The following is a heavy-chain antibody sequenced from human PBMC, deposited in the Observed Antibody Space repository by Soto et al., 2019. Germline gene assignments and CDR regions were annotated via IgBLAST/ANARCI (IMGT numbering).Heavy chain of an antibody. V-gene: IGHV1-18*01. CDR2: ISAYNGNT. J-gene: IGHJ3*02. CDR1: GYTVTSYG. Sequence: ASGKVSCKASGYTVTSYGISWVRQAPGQGLEWMGWISAYNGNTNYAQKRQGRVTMTTDTSTSTAYMELRSLRSDDTAVYYCARDFVDDYGGDAFDIWGQGTMVTVSS. CDR3: ARDFVDDYGGDAFDI. D-gene: IGHD4-17*01.